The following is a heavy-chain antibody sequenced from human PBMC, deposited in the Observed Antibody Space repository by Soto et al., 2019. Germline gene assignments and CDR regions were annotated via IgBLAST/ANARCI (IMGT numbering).Heavy chain of an antibody. CDR1: GFTFSSYG. CDR3: ATGNFGEPPYLVAY. CDR2: ISYDGSNK. Sequence: GGSLRLSCAASGFTFSSYGMHWVRQAPGKGLEWVAVISYDGSNKYYADSVKGRFTISRDNSKNTLYLQMNSLRAEDTAVYYCATGNFGEPPYLVAYWGQGTLVTVSS. J-gene: IGHJ4*02. D-gene: IGHD3-10*01. V-gene: IGHV3-30*03.